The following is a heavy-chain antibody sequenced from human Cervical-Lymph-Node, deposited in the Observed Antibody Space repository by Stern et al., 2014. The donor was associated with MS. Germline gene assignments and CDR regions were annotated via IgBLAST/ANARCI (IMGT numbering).Heavy chain of an antibody. CDR1: GGTFSSYA. CDR2: SIPFFGKA. J-gene: IGHJ4*02. D-gene: IGHD3-16*01. Sequence: QVQLVESGAEVKKPGSSVKVSCKASGGTFSSYAISWVRQAPGQGLEWMGGSIPFFGKANYAQEVQGRGTITAEASPSTAYMELSSLRSEDTAVYYCARDPALTFGGAYFDYWGQGTLVTVSS. V-gene: IGHV1-69*01. CDR3: ARDPALTFGGAYFDY.